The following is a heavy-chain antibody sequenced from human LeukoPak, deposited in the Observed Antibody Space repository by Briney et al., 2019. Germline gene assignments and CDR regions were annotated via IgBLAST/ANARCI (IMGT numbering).Heavy chain of an antibody. V-gene: IGHV3-48*04. J-gene: IGHJ4*02. D-gene: IGHD2-2*01. Sequence: GGSLRLSCAASGFTFSSYSMNWVRQAPGEGLEWVSYISSASGSIYYADSVKGRFTISRDNAKNSLFLQMNSLRVEDTAVYYCARLPAYCSSTNCYYDYWGQGTLVTVSS. CDR1: GFTFSSYS. CDR3: ARLPAYCSSTNCYYDY. CDR2: ISSASGSI.